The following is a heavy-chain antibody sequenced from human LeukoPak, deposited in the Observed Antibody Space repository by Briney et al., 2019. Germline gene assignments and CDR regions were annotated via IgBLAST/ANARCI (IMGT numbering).Heavy chain of an antibody. V-gene: IGHV4-59*08. J-gene: IGHJ3*02. CDR1: GGSISSYY. Sequence: SETLSLTCAVSGGSISSYYWSWIRQPPGKGLEWLGYIYYSGSTNYNPSLKSLFTMSVDTSKNHFFLKLSSVTAADTAVYYCAAAPDDAFDIWGQGTMVTVSS. CDR3: AAAPDDAFDI. D-gene: IGHD6-13*01. CDR2: IYYSGST.